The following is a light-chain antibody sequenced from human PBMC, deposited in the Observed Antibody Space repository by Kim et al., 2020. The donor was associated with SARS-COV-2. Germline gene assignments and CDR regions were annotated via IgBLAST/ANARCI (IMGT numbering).Light chain of an antibody. CDR3: CSYAGSSTYV. V-gene: IGLV2-23*02. Sequence: GTSITFSCTGTSSDVWTYQLVSWYQQHPGKATKLVIYEVSKRPSGVSNRFAGSKSGNTASLTISGLQAEDEADYYCCSYAGSSTYVFGTGTKVTVL. J-gene: IGLJ1*01. CDR1: SSDVWTYQL. CDR2: EVS.